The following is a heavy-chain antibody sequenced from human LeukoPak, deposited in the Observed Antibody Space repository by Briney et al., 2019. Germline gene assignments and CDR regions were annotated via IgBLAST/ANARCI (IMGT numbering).Heavy chain of an antibody. CDR1: GFTFSSYS. D-gene: IGHD4/OR15-4a*01. J-gene: IGHJ6*03. V-gene: IGHV3-21*01. CDR2: ISSSSSFI. CDR3: AKFDYGPSYYSMDV. Sequence: GGSLRLSCAASGFTFSSYSMNWVRRAPGKGLEWVSYISSSSSFIYYADSAKGRFTISRDNAKSSLYLQMNSLRAEDTGVYYCAKFDYGPSYYSMDVWGKGTTVTVSS.